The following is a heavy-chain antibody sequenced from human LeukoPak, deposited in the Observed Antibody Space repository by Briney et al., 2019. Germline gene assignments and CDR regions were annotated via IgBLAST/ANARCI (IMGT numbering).Heavy chain of an antibody. CDR2: INPNSGGT. J-gene: IGHJ4*02. CDR3: ARAGDYYGSGRPFDY. Sequence: ASVKVSCKASGYTFTGYYMHWVRQAPGQGLEWMGWINPNSGGTNYAQKFQGRVTMTRDTSISTAYMELSRLRSDDTAVYYCARAGDYYGSGRPFDYWGQGTLVTVSS. V-gene: IGHV1-2*02. CDR1: GYTFTGYY. D-gene: IGHD3-10*01.